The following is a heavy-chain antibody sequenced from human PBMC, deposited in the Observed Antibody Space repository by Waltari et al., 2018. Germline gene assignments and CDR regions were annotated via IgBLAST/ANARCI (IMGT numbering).Heavy chain of an antibody. CDR3: ARGPLRYFDL. CDR2: SSWDGKNN. Sequence: QVHLVESGGGVVHPGKSLSLPCTASGFRPRDNAMHWIRQAPGKGLEWVTISSWDGKNNYYADSLKGRFTVSRDNSNNTLFLQMFGLRSDDTAMYYCARGPLRYFDLWGRGTLVLVSS. V-gene: IGHV3-30*04. CDR1: GFRPRDNA. J-gene: IGHJ2*01.